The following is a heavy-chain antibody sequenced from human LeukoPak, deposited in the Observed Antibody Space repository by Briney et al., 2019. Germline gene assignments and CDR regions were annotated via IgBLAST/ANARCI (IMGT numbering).Heavy chain of an antibody. J-gene: IGHJ6*03. CDR2: IYYSGST. CDR1: GGSISSYY. V-gene: IGHV4-59*04. CDR3: ARHVYCSSTSCYYYYYQYMDV. D-gene: IGHD2-2*01. Sequence: KPSETLSLTCTVSGGSISSYYWSWIRQPPGKGLEWIGYIYYSGSTYYNPSLKSRVTISVDTSNNQFSLKLSSVTAADTAVYYCARHVYCSSTSCYYYYYQYMDVWGKGTTVTISS.